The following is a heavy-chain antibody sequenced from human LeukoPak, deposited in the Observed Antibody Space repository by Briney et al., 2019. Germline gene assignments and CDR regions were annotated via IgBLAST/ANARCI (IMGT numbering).Heavy chain of an antibody. V-gene: IGHV4-59*08. Sequence: SSETLSLTCTVSGGSVTSYHWGWIRQPPGKGLEWIGHMYSSGTTYDNPSIKSRVTMSVDTSNNQFSLKLTSVTAADTAVYYCARQRYEGHIDCWGQGTLVTVSS. CDR3: ARQRYEGHIDC. D-gene: IGHD1-1*01. CDR1: GGSVTSYH. CDR2: MYSSGTT. J-gene: IGHJ4*02.